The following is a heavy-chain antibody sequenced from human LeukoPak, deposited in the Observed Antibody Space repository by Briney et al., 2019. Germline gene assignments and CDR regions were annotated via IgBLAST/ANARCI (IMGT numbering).Heavy chain of an antibody. CDR2: MNPNSGNT. CDR3: ARGVKGQQLGY. Sequence: ASVKVSCKASGYTFSNYDIIWVRQATEQGLEWMGWMNPNSGNTGYTQNFQGRVTMTRNTSISTAYMDLSSLRSEDTAVYYCARGVKGQQLGYWGQGTLVTVSS. CDR1: GYTFSNYD. J-gene: IGHJ4*02. V-gene: IGHV1-8*01. D-gene: IGHD6-13*01.